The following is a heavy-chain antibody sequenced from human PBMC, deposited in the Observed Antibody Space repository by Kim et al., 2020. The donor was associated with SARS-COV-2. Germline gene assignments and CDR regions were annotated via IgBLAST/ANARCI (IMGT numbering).Heavy chain of an antibody. V-gene: IGHV4-31*03. CDR1: GGSINTADYY. J-gene: IGHJ5*02. CDR2: IYYSGST. D-gene: IGHD3-9*01. Sequence: SETLSLTCTVSGGSINTADYYWSWIRQHPGKGLEYIGYIYYSGSTFYNPSLRSRLTISLDTSKNQFSLRLTSVTAADTAVYYCARGLRYFDWLLPENWFDPWGQGTLVAVSS. CDR3: ARGLRYFDWLLPENWFDP.